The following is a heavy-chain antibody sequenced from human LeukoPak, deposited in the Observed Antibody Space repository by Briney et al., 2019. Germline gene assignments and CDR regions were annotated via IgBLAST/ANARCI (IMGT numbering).Heavy chain of an antibody. J-gene: IGHJ4*02. Sequence: SETLSLTCTVSGGSVTSGNYHWTWIRQPPGKGLEWVGYISYSGSTDYNPSLRGRVTMSLDRPRNQFSLKLSSVSAADTAVYYCAAWQTIVFDYWGQGSLVTVSS. CDR2: ISYSGST. D-gene: IGHD2-15*01. CDR3: AAWQTIVFDY. CDR1: GGSVTSGNYH. V-gene: IGHV4-61*01.